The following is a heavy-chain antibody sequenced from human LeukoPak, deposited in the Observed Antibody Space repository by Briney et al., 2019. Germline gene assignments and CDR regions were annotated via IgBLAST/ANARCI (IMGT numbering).Heavy chain of an antibody. CDR3: ARDFTPGDFYYYYYGMDV. V-gene: IGHV1-2*02. CDR1: GYTFTGYY. Sequence: ASVTVSCKASGYTFTGYYMHWVRQAPGQGLEWMGCINPNSGGTNYAQKFQGRVTMTRDTSISTAYMELSRLRSDDTAVYYCARDFTPGDFYYYYYGMDVWGQGTTVTVSS. CDR2: INPNSGGT. J-gene: IGHJ6*02. D-gene: IGHD3-16*01.